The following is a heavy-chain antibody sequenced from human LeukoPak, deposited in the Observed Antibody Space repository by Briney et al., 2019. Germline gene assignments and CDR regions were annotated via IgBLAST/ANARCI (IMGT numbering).Heavy chain of an antibody. V-gene: IGHV3-23*01. CDR3: ARGVSGTYYYYYMDV. D-gene: IGHD6-19*01. Sequence: GGSLRLPCAASGFTFSTFAMIWVRQPPGKGLEWVSSIFPSGGEIHYADSVRGRFTISRDNSKSTLSLQMNSLRAEDTAVYYCARGVSGTYYYYYMDVWGKGTTVTVSS. CDR1: GFTFSTFA. J-gene: IGHJ6*03. CDR2: IFPSGGEI.